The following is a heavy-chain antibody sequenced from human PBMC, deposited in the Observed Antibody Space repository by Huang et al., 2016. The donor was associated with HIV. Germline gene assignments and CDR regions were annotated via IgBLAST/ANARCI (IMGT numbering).Heavy chain of an antibody. D-gene: IGHD1-26*01. CDR1: GFTFSSYA. CDR2: ISGSGGST. Sequence: EVQLLESGGGLVQPGGSLRLSCAASGFTFSSYAMSWVRQAPGKGLEWVSAISGSGGSTYYADSVKGRFTISRDKSKNTLYLQMNRLRAEDTAVYYCAKSGGFVLSAFDIWGQGTMVTVSS. J-gene: IGHJ3*02. V-gene: IGHV3-23*01. CDR3: AKSGGFVLSAFDI.